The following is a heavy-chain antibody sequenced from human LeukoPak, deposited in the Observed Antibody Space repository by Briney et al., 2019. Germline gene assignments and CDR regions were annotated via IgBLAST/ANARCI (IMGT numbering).Heavy chain of an antibody. J-gene: IGHJ4*02. Sequence: GASVKVSCKASGYTFTGYYMHWVRQAPGQGLEWMGWINPNSGGTNYAQKFQGRVTMTRDTSISTAYMELSRLRSDDTAVYYCAIAVDTATVRYFDYWGQGTLVTVSS. CDR3: AIAVDTATVRYFDY. D-gene: IGHD5-18*01. V-gene: IGHV1-2*02. CDR1: GYTFTGYY. CDR2: INPNSGGT.